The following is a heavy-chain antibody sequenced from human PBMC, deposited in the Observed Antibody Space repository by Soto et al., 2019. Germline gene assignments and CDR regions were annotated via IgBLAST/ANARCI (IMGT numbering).Heavy chain of an antibody. CDR3: ARGSVTMIVVATPYYYGMDV. J-gene: IGHJ6*02. CDR2: IYYSGST. CDR1: GGSISSYY. V-gene: IGHV4-59*12. D-gene: IGHD3-22*01. Sequence: SETLCLTCTVSGGSISSYYWSWIRQPPGKGLEWIGYIYYSGSTNYNPSLKSRVTISVDTSKNQFSLKLSSVTAADTAVYYCARGSVTMIVVATPYYYGMDVWGQGTTVTVSS.